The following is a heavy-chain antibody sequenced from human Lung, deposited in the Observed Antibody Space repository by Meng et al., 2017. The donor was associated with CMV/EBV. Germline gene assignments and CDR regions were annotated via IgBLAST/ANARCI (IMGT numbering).Heavy chain of an antibody. CDR3: ARGSYYYDSSGPFDP. CDR2: INANSGGT. D-gene: IGHD3-22*01. J-gene: IGHJ5*02. Sequence: SVXVSXXAFAYTFTGYYLHWVRQALGQGLEWMGWINANSGGTNYAQKFQGRVTMTRDTAIGTAYMSLSRLRSDDTAVYYCARGSYYYDSSGPFDPWGQGXLVTVSS. CDR1: AYTFTGYY. V-gene: IGHV1-2*02.